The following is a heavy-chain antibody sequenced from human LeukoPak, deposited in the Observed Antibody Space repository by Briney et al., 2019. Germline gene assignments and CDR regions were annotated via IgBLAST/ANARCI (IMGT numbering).Heavy chain of an antibody. CDR3: ATHLPAPDYYYGMDV. V-gene: IGHV7-4-1*02. CDR2: INTNTGNP. CDR1: GYTFTSYA. J-gene: IGHJ6*02. Sequence: ASVKVSCKASGYTFTSYAMNWVRQAPGQGLEWMGWINTNTGNPTYAQGLTGRFVFSLDTSVSTAYLQISSLKAEDTAVYYCATHLPAPDYYYGMDVWGQGTTVTVSS. D-gene: IGHD2-2*01.